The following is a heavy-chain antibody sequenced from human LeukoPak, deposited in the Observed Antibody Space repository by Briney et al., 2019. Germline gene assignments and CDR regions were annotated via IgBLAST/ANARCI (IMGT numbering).Heavy chain of an antibody. CDR2: ISGSGGST. Sequence: PGGSLRLSCAASGFTFSSYAMSWVRQASGKGLEWVSAISGSGGSTYYADSVKGRFTISRGNSKNTLYLQMNSLRAEGTAVYYCASQRGVVVPAAMGANAFDIWGQGTMVTVSS. CDR1: GFTFSSYA. J-gene: IGHJ3*02. CDR3: ASQRGVVVPAAMGANAFDI. V-gene: IGHV3-23*01. D-gene: IGHD2-2*01.